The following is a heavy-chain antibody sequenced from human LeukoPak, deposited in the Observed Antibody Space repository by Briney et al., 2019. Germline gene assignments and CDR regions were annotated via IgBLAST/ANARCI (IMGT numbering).Heavy chain of an antibody. V-gene: IGHV1-2*02. D-gene: IGHD5-24*01. CDR2: INPNSGGT. CDR3: ARVSLATMNLDY. J-gene: IGHJ4*02. Sequence: ASVKVSCKASGYTFTGYYMYWVRQAPEQGLEWVGWINPNSGGTNYAQKFQGRATMTRDTSISTAYMELSRLRSDDTAVYYCARVSLATMNLDYWGQGTLVTVSS. CDR1: GYTFTGYY.